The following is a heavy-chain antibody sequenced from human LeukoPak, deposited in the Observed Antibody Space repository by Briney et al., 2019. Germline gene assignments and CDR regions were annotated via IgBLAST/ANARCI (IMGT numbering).Heavy chain of an antibody. V-gene: IGHV3-48*03. Sequence: SGGSLRLSCAASGFTFSSYKMNWVRQAPGKGLEWASYISSSGSTIYYADSVKGRFTISRDNAKNSLYLQMNSLRAEDTAVYYCAELGITMIGGVWGKGTTVTISS. D-gene: IGHD3-10*02. J-gene: IGHJ6*04. CDR1: GFTFSSYK. CDR3: AELGITMIGGV. CDR2: ISSSGSTI.